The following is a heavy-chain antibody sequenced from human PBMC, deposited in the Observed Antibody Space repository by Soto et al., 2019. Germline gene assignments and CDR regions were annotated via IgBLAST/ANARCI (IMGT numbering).Heavy chain of an antibody. CDR2: INPSGGST. D-gene: IGHD1-26*01. Sequence: QVQLVQSGAEVKKPGASVKVSCKASGYTFTSYYMHWVRQAPGQGLEWMGIINPSGGSTSYAQKWQGSVPMTRGTSSGAVYMELSGLGSGGTAVYYCAGGGELLPQGGTGAYFDYWGQGTLVTVSS. CDR3: AGGGELLPQGGTGAYFDY. J-gene: IGHJ4*02. V-gene: IGHV1-46*04. CDR1: GYTFTSYY.